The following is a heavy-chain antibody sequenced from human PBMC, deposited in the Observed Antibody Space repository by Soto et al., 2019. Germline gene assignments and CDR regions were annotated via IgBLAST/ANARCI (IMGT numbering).Heavy chain of an antibody. CDR1: GMTLGDYA. D-gene: IGHD3-3*01. CDR2: ISWSTSSI. CDR3: GKASSSNSWSPIDY. V-gene: IGHV3-9*01. Sequence: GGSLRVSGIAPGMTLGDYAIQRGGQIAGKGLQWVSGISWSTSSIGYGASLRGRFLISRDNANNSLYLQMNDLRPEDTALYYCGKASSSNSWSPIDYWGQGTMVTVSS. J-gene: IGHJ4*02.